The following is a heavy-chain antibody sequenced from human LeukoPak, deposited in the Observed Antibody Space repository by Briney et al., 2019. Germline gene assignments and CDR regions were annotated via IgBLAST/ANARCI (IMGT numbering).Heavy chain of an antibody. J-gene: IGHJ4*02. Sequence: GGSLRLSCAASGFTFDDYAMHWVRQAPGKGLEWVSGISWNSGSIGYADSVKGRFTISRDNAKNSLYLQMNSLRAEDTALYYCAKDIHPARKAKNMVGATFGYWGQGTLVTVSS. CDR2: ISWNSGSI. D-gene: IGHD1-26*01. CDR1: GFTFDDYA. CDR3: AKDIHPARKAKNMVGATFGY. V-gene: IGHV3-9*01.